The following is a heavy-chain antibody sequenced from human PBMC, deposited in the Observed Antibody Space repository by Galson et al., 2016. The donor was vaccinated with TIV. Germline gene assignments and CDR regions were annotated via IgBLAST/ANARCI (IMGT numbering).Heavy chain of an antibody. Sequence: SVKVSCKASGYTFSKYGVSWVRQAPGQGLEWMGWISAYSGDTNYAQKFQGRVTMTTDTYTSTAYMDLRSLRSDDTAVYYCTSERGSMTMIPVIDYNFGMDVWGQGTTVTV. CDR2: ISAYSGDT. CDR1: GYTFSKYG. D-gene: IGHD3-22*01. CDR3: TSERGSMTMIPVIDYNFGMDV. V-gene: IGHV1-18*04. J-gene: IGHJ6*02.